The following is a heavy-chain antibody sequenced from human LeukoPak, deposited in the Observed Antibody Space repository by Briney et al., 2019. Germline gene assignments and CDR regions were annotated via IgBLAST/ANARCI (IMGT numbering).Heavy chain of an antibody. CDR2: IWHDGSTK. Sequence: GGSLRLSCSASGFTFRSYGMHWVRQAPGKGLEWMAIIWHDGSTKFYADSVKGRITISRDNSKSTLYLQMNSLRVEDTALYYCARDNGDGYNIDYGDQGTLVTVSS. CDR1: GFTFRSYG. J-gene: IGHJ4*02. D-gene: IGHD5-24*01. CDR3: ARDNGDGYNIDY. V-gene: IGHV3-33*01.